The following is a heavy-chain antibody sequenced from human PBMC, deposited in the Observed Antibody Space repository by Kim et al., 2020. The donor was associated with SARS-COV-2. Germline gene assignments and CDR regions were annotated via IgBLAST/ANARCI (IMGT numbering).Heavy chain of an antibody. J-gene: IGHJ6*02. CDR3: ARVWRSGHARIYYYYYGMDV. CDR1: GGSISSSNW. D-gene: IGHD2-15*01. Sequence: SETLSLTCAVSGGSISSSNWWSWVRQPPGKGLEWIGEIYHSGSTNYNPSLKSRVTISVDKSKNQFSLKLSSVTAADTAVYYCARVWRSGHARIYYYYYGMDVWGQGTTVTVSS. V-gene: IGHV4-4*02. CDR2: IYHSGST.